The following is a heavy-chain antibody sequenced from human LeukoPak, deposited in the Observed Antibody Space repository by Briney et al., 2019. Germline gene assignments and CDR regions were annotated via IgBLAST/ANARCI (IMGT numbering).Heavy chain of an antibody. J-gene: IGHJ4*02. CDR1: GFTFSNYA. CDR2: ISGSGGST. V-gene: IGHV3-23*01. CDR3: AKEPYTYGTRYSFDY. Sequence: PGGSLRLSCTASGFTFSNYAMSWVRQAPGEGLEWVSVISGSGGSTYYADSVKGRFTISRDNSKNTLYLQMNSLRDEDTAVYYCAKEPYTYGTRYSFDYWGQGTLVTVSS. D-gene: IGHD5-18*01.